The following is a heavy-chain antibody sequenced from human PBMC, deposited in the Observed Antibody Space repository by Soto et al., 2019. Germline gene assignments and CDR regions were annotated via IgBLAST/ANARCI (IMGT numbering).Heavy chain of an antibody. V-gene: IGHV3-30-3*01. CDR2: ISYDGSNK. Sequence: ESGGGVVQPGRSLRLSCAASGFTFSSYAMHWVRQAPGKGLEWVAVISYDGSNKYYADSVKGRFTISRDNSKNTLYLQMNSLRAEDTAVDYGARGVSDGSGGGRLDYWGQEPWSPSPQ. CDR3: ARGVSDGSGGGRLDY. J-gene: IGHJ4*01. D-gene: IGHD2-8*02. CDR1: GFTFSSYA.